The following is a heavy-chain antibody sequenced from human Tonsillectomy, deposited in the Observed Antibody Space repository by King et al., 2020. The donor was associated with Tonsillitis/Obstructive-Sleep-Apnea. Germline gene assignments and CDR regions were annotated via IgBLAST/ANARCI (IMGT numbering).Heavy chain of an antibody. Sequence: QLVQSGAEVKKPGSSVKVSCKASGVTFSSYAISWVRPAPGQGLEWMGWIIPLFGTAHYAQKFQGRVTITADESTSTAYMELSSLRSEDTAVYYCARGALTFGGVIEDDAFDIWGQGTMVTVSS. CDR3: ARGALTFGGVIEDDAFDI. CDR1: GVTFSSYA. D-gene: IGHD3-16*01. V-gene: IGHV1-69*12. J-gene: IGHJ3*02. CDR2: IIPLFGTA.